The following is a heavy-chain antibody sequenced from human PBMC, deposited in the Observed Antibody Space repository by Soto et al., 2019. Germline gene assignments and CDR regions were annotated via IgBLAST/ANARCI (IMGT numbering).Heavy chain of an antibody. CDR1: GYTFTRYG. CDR3: ARDTTEFTIFGGVIMVPTTGDFMDV. D-gene: IGHD3-3*01. CDR2: ISAYNGNT. Sequence: GASGKVSCKASGYTFTRYGISWVRQAPGQGVEWVGWISAYNGNTNYAPKLQGRGTMNTATSTSTAYMELRSLRSDDTAVYYCARDTTEFTIFGGVIMVPTTGDFMDVWGKGTSVTVYS. J-gene: IGHJ6*03. V-gene: IGHV1-18*01.